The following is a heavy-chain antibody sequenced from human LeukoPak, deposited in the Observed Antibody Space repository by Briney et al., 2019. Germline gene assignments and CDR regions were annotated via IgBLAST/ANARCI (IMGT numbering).Heavy chain of an antibody. J-gene: IGHJ5*02. D-gene: IGHD3-3*01. V-gene: IGHV4-4*07. Sequence: SETLSLTCTVSGGSISSYYWSWIRQPAGKGLEWIGRIYTSGSTNYNPSLKSRVTMSVDTSKNQFSLKLSSATAADTAVYYCARDNHPPKYYDFWSGYYINWFDPWGQGTLVTVSS. CDR1: GGSISSYY. CDR3: ARDNHPPKYYDFWSGYYINWFDP. CDR2: IYTSGST.